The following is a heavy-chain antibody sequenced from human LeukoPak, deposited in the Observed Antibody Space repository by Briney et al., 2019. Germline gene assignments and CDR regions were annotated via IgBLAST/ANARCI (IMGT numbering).Heavy chain of an antibody. D-gene: IGHD2-2*01. Sequence: TSETLSLTCTVSGYSISSGYYWGWIRQPPGKGLEWIGSIYHSGSTNYNPSLKSRVTISVDTSKNQFSLKLSSVTAADTAVYYCARGRYCSSTSCSKFDYWGQGTLVTVSS. V-gene: IGHV4-38-2*02. CDR1: GYSISSGYY. CDR2: IYHSGST. CDR3: ARGRYCSSTSCSKFDY. J-gene: IGHJ4*02.